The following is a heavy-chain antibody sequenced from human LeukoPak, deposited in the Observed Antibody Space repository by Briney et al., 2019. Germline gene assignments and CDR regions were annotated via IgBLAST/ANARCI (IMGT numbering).Heavy chain of an antibody. V-gene: IGHV1-18*01. J-gene: IGHJ6*01. CDR3: ARARGYSGTYYYYGMDG. CDR2: ISAYNGNT. Sequence: ASVKVSCKASGYTFTSYGISWVRQAPGQGLEWMGWISAYNGNTNYAQKLQGRVTMTTDTSTSTAYMELRSLRSDDTAVYYCARARGYSGTYYYYGMDGWGQGTTVTVSS. CDR1: GYTFTSYG. D-gene: IGHD1-26*01.